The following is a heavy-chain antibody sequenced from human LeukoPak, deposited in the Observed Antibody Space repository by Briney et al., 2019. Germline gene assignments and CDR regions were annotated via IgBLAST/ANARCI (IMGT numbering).Heavy chain of an antibody. CDR1: GGTFSSYA. CDR3: ARVGGGSYPDYYYYYMDV. CDR2: IIPIFGTA. V-gene: IGHV1-69*01. D-gene: IGHD1-26*01. Sequence: GSSVKVSCKASGGTFSSYAISWVRQAPGQGLEWMGGIIPIFGTANYAQKFQGRVTITADESTSTAYMELSSLRSEDTAVYYCARVGGGSYPDYYYYYMDVWGKGTTVTVSS. J-gene: IGHJ6*03.